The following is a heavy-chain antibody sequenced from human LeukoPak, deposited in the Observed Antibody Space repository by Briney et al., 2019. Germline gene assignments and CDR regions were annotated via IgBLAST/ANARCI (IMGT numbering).Heavy chain of an antibody. CDR3: ARALFGVVIKYYYGMDV. D-gene: IGHD3-3*01. V-gene: IGHV1-69*04. CDR1: GGTFSSYA. J-gene: IGHJ6*02. CDR2: IIPILGIA. Sequence: ASVKVSCKASGGTFSSYAISWVRQAPGQGLEWMGRIIPILGIANYAQKLQGRVTMTTDTSTSTAYMELRSLRSDDTAVYYCARALFGVVIKYYYGMDVWGQGTTVTVSS.